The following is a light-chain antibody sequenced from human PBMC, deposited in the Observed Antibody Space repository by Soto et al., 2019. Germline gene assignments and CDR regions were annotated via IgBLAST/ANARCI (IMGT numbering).Light chain of an antibody. CDR2: ETS. CDR3: QQYNSYST. V-gene: IGKV1-5*01. J-gene: IGKJ1*01. Sequence: DIQMTQSPSTLSASVGDRVTITCRASQSISSWLAWYQQKPGKAPKLLFYETSSLESGVPSRFSGSGSGTEFTLTVSSLQPDDFATYYCQQYNSYSTFGQGTKVEIK. CDR1: QSISSW.